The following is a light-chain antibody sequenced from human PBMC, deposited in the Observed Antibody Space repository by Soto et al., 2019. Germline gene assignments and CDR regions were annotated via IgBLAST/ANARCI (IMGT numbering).Light chain of an antibody. V-gene: IGKV3-20*01. Sequence: EVVLTQSPGTLSLSPGERATLSCRASQSVSRSYLAWYQQKPGQAPRLLIYVASSRATGIPDRFSGSGSGTDFTLTISRLEPEDVAMSYCQHHGSSPYTFGQGTKLEIK. CDR2: VAS. CDR1: QSVSRSY. J-gene: IGKJ2*01. CDR3: QHHGSSPYT.